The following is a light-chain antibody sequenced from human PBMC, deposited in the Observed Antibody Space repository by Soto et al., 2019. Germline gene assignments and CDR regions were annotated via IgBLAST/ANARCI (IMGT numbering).Light chain of an antibody. CDR3: QQYSSYYT. J-gene: IGKJ2*01. CDR2: KTS. CDR1: QSVSSN. V-gene: IGKV1-5*03. Sequence: MTQSPATLSVSPGERATLSCRASQSVSSNLAWYQQKPGKAPKLLIYKTSTLESGVPSRFSGSGSGTEFTLTISSLQPDDFATYFCQQYSSYYTFGQGTELQMK.